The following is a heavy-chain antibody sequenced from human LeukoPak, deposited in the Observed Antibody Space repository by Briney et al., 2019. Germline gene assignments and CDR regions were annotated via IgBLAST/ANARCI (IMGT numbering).Heavy chain of an antibody. CDR1: GGSFSGYY. CDR3: ARVRYSSSCFDP. D-gene: IGHD6-13*01. V-gene: IGHV4-34*01. Sequence: SETLSLTCAVYGGSFSGYYWSWIRQPPGKGLEWIGEINHSGSTNYNPSLKSRVTISVDTSKNQFSLKLSSVTAADTAVYYCARVRYSSSCFDPWGQGTLVTVSS. CDR2: INHSGST. J-gene: IGHJ5*02.